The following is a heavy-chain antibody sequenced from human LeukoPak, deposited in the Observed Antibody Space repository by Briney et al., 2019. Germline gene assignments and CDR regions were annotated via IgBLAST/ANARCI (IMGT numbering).Heavy chain of an antibody. J-gene: IGHJ6*03. Sequence: ASVEVSCKASGYTFTGCYMHWVRQAPGQGIEWMGWINPNSGGTNYAQKFQGRVTMTRDTSISTAYMELSRLRSDDTAVYYCARDRGADYYDTSGYYYHYYYYMDVWGKGTTVTVSS. V-gene: IGHV1-2*02. CDR2: INPNSGGT. D-gene: IGHD3-22*01. CDR3: ARDRGADYYDTSGYYYHYYYYMDV. CDR1: GYTFTGCY.